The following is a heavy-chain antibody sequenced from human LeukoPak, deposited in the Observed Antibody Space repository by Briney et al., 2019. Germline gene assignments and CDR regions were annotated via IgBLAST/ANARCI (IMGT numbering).Heavy chain of an antibody. CDR3: ARDSGYCSSTSCYKGDYYYYYVDV. J-gene: IGHJ6*03. Sequence: SVKVSCKASGGTFSSYAISWVRQAPGQGLEWMGGIIPIFGTANYAQKFQGRVTITTDESTSTAYMELSSLRSEDTAVYYCARDSGYCSSTSCYKGDYYYYYVDVWGKGTTVTVSS. D-gene: IGHD2-2*02. CDR2: IIPIFGTA. CDR1: GGTFSSYA. V-gene: IGHV1-69*05.